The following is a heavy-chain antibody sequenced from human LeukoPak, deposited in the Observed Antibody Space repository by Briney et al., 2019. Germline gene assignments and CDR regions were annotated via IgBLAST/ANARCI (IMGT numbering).Heavy chain of an antibody. V-gene: IGHV4-59*01. CDR2: IYYSGST. CDR3: ARSLQYNNNNYFYYGMDV. CDR1: GGSISSYY. Sequence: SETLSLTCTVSGGSISSYYWNWIRQPPGEGLEWIGYIYYSGSTNYNPSLKSRVTISVDTSKNQFSLKLNSVTAADTAVYYCARSLQYNNNNYFYYGMDVRGQGTLVTVSS. D-gene: IGHD3-10*01. J-gene: IGHJ6*02.